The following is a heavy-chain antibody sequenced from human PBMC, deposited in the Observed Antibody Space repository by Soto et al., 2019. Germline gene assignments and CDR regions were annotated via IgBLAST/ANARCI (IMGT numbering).Heavy chain of an antibody. CDR3: AKATRGGAATLIRDY. Sequence: EVQLSEYGGGLVQPGRSLRLSCAAAGFTFSIYAMSWVRQAPGKGLEWVSAISGSGGSTYYADSVKGRFTISRDNSKNTLYLQMNSLRADDTAVYYCAKATRGGAATLIRDYWGQGTLVTVSS. CDR1: GFTFSIYA. D-gene: IGHD6-13*01. CDR2: ISGSGGST. V-gene: IGHV3-23*01. J-gene: IGHJ4*02.